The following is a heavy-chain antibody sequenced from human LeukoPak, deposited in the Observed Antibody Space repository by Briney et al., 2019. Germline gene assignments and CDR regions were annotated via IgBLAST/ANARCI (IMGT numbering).Heavy chain of an antibody. CDR2: ISSSSSYI. CDR3: ARDYEPDYYDSSGYYGY. CDR1: GFTFSSYS. D-gene: IGHD3-22*01. V-gene: IGHV3-21*01. J-gene: IGHJ4*02. Sequence: GGSLRLSCAASGFTFSSYSMNWVRQAPGKGLEWGSSISSSSSYIYYADSVKGRFTISRDNAKNSLYLQMNSLRAEDTAVYYCARDYEPDYYDSSGYYGYWGQGTLVTVSS.